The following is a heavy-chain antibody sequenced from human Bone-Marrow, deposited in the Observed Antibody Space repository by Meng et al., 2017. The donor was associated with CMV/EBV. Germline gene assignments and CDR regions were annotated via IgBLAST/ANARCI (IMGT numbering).Heavy chain of an antibody. CDR1: GFTFDDYT. J-gene: IGHJ4*02. V-gene: IGHV3-43*01. CDR3: AKDAKQLWLSYLDY. CDR2: ISWDGGST. D-gene: IGHD5-18*01. Sequence: GGSLRLSCAASGFTFDDYTMHWVRQAPGKGLAWVSLISWDGGSTYYADSVKGRFTISRDNSKNSLYLQMNSLRTEDTALYYCAKDAKQLWLSYLDYWGQGTLVTVSS.